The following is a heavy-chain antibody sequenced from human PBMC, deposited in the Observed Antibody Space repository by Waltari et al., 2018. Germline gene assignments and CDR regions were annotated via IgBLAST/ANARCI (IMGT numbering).Heavy chain of an antibody. CDR2: ISWKSGSI. CDR3: AKGGLGEDYLDY. D-gene: IGHD3-16*01. Sequence: EVQLVESGGGLVQPGRSLRLSFAASGFTFADYAMHWVRQAPGRGREWVSGISWKSGSIGYANSVKGRFTISRDNAKNSLYLQMNSRGAEDMALYYCAKGGLGEDYLDYWGQGTRVTVPS. CDR1: GFTFADYA. J-gene: IGHJ4*02. V-gene: IGHV3-9*03.